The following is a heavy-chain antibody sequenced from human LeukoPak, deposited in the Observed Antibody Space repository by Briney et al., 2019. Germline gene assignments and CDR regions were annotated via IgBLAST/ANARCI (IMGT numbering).Heavy chain of an antibody. CDR1: GFTFSRYW. CDR3: PKDSYGHKTFAY. CDR2: ISNDGSNK. V-gene: IGHV3-30*18. D-gene: IGHD3-10*01. J-gene: IGHJ4*02. Sequence: PGGSLRLSCAASGFTFSRYWMSWKRQAPGKGLEWVAVISNDGSNKYYADSVKAQFTISKNNSKNTLYRQMNTLRAEAPAVYSVPKDSYGHKTFAYWGKGPLVTVSS.